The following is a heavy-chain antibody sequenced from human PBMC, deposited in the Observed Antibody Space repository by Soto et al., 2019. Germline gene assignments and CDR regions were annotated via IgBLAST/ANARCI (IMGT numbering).Heavy chain of an antibody. CDR1: GDSFTSYL. J-gene: IGHJ6*02. CDR3: ARNGQTGYSSSLYYYGMDV. V-gene: IGHV5-51*01. CDR2: IYPGDSDT. D-gene: IGHD6-6*01. Sequence: PGESLRISCKCSGDSFTSYLIGLVRQMPGKGLEWMGIIYPGDSDTRYSPSFQGQVTISADKSISTAYLQWSSLKASDTAMYYCARNGQTGYSSSLYYYGMDVWGQGTTVTVSS.